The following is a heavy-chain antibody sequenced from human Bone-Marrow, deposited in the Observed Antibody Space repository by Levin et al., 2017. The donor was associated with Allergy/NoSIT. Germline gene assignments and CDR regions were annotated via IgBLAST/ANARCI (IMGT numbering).Heavy chain of an antibody. CDR2: FYYSGNT. CDR3: TRVYSSGWSNWFDP. J-gene: IGHJ5*02. D-gene: IGHD6-19*01. V-gene: IGHV4-39*01. CDR1: GASISRSHYY. Sequence: SETLSLTCSVSGASISRSHYYWAWIRQPPGKGLEWIATFYYSGNTYYNPSLNSRVTISVDTSKNQFSLSVNSVTAADTAVYYCTRVYSSGWSNWFDPWGQGTLVTVSS.